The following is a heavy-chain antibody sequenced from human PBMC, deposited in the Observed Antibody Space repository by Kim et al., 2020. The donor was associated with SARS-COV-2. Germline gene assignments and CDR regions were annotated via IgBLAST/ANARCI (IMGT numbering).Heavy chain of an antibody. CDR3: AREIVRRDKSYFDY. V-gene: IGHV3-7*01. D-gene: IGHD3-22*01. CDR1: EFTFSDYW. J-gene: IGHJ4*02. CDR2: INTDSGEK. Sequence: GGSLRLSCAASEFTFSDYWMNWVRQAPGKGLEWIAYINTDSGEKNYVGSVRGRFTISRDNAKSSMYLQMQSLRAEDSAFYYCAREIVRRDKSYFDYWGQGTLVPVSS.